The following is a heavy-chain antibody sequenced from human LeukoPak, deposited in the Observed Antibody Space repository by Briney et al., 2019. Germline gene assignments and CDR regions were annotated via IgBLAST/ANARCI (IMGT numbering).Heavy chain of an antibody. CDR2: INHSGST. CDR3: ARGPSSGYSYGYFRKGGLFDY. Sequence: SETLSLTCAVYGGSFSGYYWSWIRQPPGKGLEWIGEINHSGSTNYNPSLKSRVTISVDTSKNQFSLKLSSVTAADTAVYYCARGPSSGYSYGYFRKGGLFDYWGQGTLVTVSS. V-gene: IGHV4-34*01. CDR1: GGSFSGYY. D-gene: IGHD5-18*01. J-gene: IGHJ4*02.